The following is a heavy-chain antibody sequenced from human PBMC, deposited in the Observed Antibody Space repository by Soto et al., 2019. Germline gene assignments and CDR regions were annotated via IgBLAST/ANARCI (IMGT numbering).Heavy chain of an antibody. CDR1: GFTFSSYA. CDR3: AKDQLYYYYYGMDV. J-gene: IGHJ6*02. CDR2: IGGSGGGT. Sequence: EVQLLESGGGLVQPGGSLRLSCAASGFTFSSYAMSWVRQAPGKGLEWVSAIGGSGGGTYYADSLKGRFTISRDNSKNTQYLQMNSLRAEDTAVNYCAKDQLYYYYYGMDVWGQGTTVTVSS. V-gene: IGHV3-23*01.